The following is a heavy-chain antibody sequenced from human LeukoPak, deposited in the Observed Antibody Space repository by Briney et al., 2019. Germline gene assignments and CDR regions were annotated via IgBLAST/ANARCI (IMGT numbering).Heavy chain of an antibody. CDR1: GGTFSSYA. V-gene: IGHV1-69*13. J-gene: IGHJ6*03. CDR3: ARGPIVVVPAAIYYYYYMDV. Sequence: SVKVSCKASGGTFSSYAISWVRQAPGQGPEWMGGIIPIFGTANYAQKFQGRVTITADESTSTAYMELSSLRSEDTAVYYCARGPIVVVPAAIYYYYYMDVWGKGTTVTVSS. D-gene: IGHD2-2*01. CDR2: IIPIFGTA.